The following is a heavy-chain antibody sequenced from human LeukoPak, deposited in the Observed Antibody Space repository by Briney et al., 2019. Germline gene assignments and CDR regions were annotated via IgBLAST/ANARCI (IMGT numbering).Heavy chain of an antibody. J-gene: IGHJ2*01. Sequence: PGGSLRLSCAASGFSFSRYAMTWVRQTPGKGLEWVSSFSVTGGTTYYADSVKGRFTISRDNSKNTLYLQMNSLRAEDTAVYYCVLLSVINGYFDFWGRGTLVTVSS. CDR1: GFSFSRYA. D-gene: IGHD4-23*01. CDR3: VLLSVINGYFDF. V-gene: IGHV3-23*01. CDR2: FSVTGGTT.